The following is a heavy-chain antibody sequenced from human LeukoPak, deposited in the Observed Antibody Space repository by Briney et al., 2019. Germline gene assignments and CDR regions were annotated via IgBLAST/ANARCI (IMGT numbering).Heavy chain of an antibody. Sequence: ASVKVSCKASGYTFTSYGISWVRQAPGQGLEWMGWISAYNGNTNYAQKLQGRVTMTTDTSTSTAYMELRSLRSDDTAVYYCARDRRRKGFYDFWSASDYWGQGTLVTVSS. CDR3: ARDRRRKGFYDFWSASDY. CDR2: ISAYNGNT. CDR1: GYTFTSYG. D-gene: IGHD3-3*01. V-gene: IGHV1-18*01. J-gene: IGHJ4*02.